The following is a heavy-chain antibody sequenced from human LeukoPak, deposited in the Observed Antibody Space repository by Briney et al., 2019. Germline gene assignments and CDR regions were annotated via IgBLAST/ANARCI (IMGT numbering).Heavy chain of an antibody. CDR3: ASRNNRDAFDV. V-gene: IGHV1-18*01. CDR2: ISAYNGHT. Sequence: EASVSVSCKTSGYTFASYGFSWVRQAPGQGLEWMGWISAYNGHTNYAQKFQGRVTMTTDTSTTAASMELRSLRSDDTAVYYCASRNNRDAFDVWGQGTLVTVSS. J-gene: IGHJ3*01. D-gene: IGHD1-14*01. CDR1: GYTFASYG.